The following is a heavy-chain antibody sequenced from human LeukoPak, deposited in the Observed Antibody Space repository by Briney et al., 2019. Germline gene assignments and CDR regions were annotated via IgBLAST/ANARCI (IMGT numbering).Heavy chain of an antibody. Sequence: GGSLRLSCAASGSTFSSYTMNWVRQAPGKGLEWVSSISSSSSYISYADSVKGRFTISRDNAKNSLYLQMNSLGAEDTAVYYCARSTVAATVAFDIWGQGTMVTVSS. CDR2: ISSSSSYI. CDR1: GSTFSSYT. D-gene: IGHD6-19*01. CDR3: ARSTVAATVAFDI. V-gene: IGHV3-21*01. J-gene: IGHJ3*02.